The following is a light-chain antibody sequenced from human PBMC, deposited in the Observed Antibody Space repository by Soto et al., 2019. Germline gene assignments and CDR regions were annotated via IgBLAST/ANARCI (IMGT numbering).Light chain of an antibody. CDR1: SSDVGAYNY. CDR3: SSYAGSNNLP. Sequence: QSVLTQPPSASGSPGQSVTISCTGSSSDVGAYNYVSWYQQHPGKAPKLMIYEVTKRPSGVPDRFSGSKSGNTASLTVSGLQAEDEADYYCSSYAGSNNLPFGGGTTVTVL. V-gene: IGLV2-8*01. J-gene: IGLJ3*02. CDR2: EVT.